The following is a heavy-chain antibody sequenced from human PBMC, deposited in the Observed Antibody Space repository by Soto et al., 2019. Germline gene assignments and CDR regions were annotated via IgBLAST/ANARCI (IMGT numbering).Heavy chain of an antibody. J-gene: IGHJ4*02. CDR2: VSHSGIT. D-gene: IGHD2-21*01. CDR3: ARDLGAGGDSDY. CDR1: GYSIGSAYY. V-gene: IGHV4-38-2*02. Sequence: SETLSLTCTVSGYSIGSAYYWGWVRQPPGKGLEWIASVSHSGITHYNPSLRSRLTISLDTSKNQFSLRLTSVTAADTAVYYCARDLGAGGDSDYWGQGTLVTVSS.